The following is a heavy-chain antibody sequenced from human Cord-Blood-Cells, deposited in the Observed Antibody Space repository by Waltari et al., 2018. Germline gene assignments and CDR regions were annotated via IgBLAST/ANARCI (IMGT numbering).Heavy chain of an antibody. J-gene: IGHJ6*02. CDR3: ARGAVEYYYGSGSGYYYYYGMDV. CDR1: GGSFSGYY. D-gene: IGHD3-10*01. CDR2: INHSGST. V-gene: IGHV4-34*01. Sequence: QVQLQQWGAGLLKPSETLSLTCAVYGGSFSGYYWSWIRQPPGKGLGWIGEINHSGSTNYNPSLKSRVTISVDTSKNQFSLKLSSVTAADTAVYYCARGAVEYYYGSGSGYYYYYGMDVWGQGTTVTVSS.